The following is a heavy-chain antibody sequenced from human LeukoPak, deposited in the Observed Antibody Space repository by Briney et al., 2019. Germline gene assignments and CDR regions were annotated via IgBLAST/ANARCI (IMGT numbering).Heavy chain of an antibody. CDR2: INHSGST. CDR3: ARDTAMVTHYYFDY. CDR1: GGSFSGYY. J-gene: IGHJ4*02. V-gene: IGHV4-34*01. Sequence: SETLSLTCAVYGGSFSGYYWSWIRQPPGKGLEWIGEINHSGSTNYNPSLKSRVTISVDTSKNQFSLKLSCVTAADTAVYYCARDTAMVTHYYFDYWGQGTLVTVSS. D-gene: IGHD5-18*01.